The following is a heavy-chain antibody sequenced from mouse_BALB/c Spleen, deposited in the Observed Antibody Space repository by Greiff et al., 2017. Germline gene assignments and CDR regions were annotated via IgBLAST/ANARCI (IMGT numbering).Heavy chain of an antibody. Sequence: QVQLQQPGAELVKPGASVKLSCKASGYTFTSYWMHWVKQRPGQGLEWIGEINPCNGRTNYNEKFKRKATLTVDKSSSTAYMQRSSLTSEDSAVYYCARKWCYGNCEGYWGQGTLVTVSA. CDR3: ARKWCYGNCEGY. CDR2: INPCNGRT. CDR1: GYTFTSYW. D-gene: IGHD2-1*01. V-gene: IGHV1S81*02. J-gene: IGHJ3*01.